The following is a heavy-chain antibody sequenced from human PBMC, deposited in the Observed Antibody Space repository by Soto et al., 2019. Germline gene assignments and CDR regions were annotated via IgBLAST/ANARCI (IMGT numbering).Heavy chain of an antibody. J-gene: IGHJ5*02. CDR1: GFTFSTYA. Sequence: EVQVLESGGGLVQTGGSLRLSCTASGFTFSTYAMSWVRQAPGKGLEWVSGMSGSGGRTYYADSVKGRFTISRDNSENTVHLQMNSLRAEDTARYYCAKGAIAARAGKWFDPWGQGTLVTVSS. V-gene: IGHV3-23*01. CDR3: AKGAIAARAGKWFDP. D-gene: IGHD6-6*01. CDR2: MSGSGGRT.